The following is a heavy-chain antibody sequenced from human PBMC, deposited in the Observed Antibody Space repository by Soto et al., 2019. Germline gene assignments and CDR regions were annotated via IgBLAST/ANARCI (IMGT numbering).Heavy chain of an antibody. CDR1: GFTFRSYW. Sequence: PGGSLRLSCAASGFTFRSYWMSWVRQVPGKGLEWVADIKQDGSEKYYVDSVKGRFTISRDNAKNSLYLQMNSLRAEDTAVYYSASGRYCSGGSCYWWGQGTLVTVSS. CDR2: IKQDGSEK. D-gene: IGHD2-15*01. V-gene: IGHV3-7*01. J-gene: IGHJ4*02. CDR3: ASGRYCSGGSCYW.